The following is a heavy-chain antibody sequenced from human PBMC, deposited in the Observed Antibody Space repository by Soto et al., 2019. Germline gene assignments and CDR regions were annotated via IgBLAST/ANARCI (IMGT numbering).Heavy chain of an antibody. Sequence: QLQLQESGPGLVKPSETLSLTCTVSGGSISSDIHYWGWIRQPPGKGLEWIGTIYYSGNIYNNPTLRSRVTISMDTSKNQFPLRLTSVTAADTAVYYCARHTDCGSGSSCLGSDNMDTDAFDIWGQGTMVTVS. D-gene: IGHD3-10*01. V-gene: IGHV4-39*01. CDR1: GGSISSDIHY. J-gene: IGHJ3*02. CDR3: ARHTDCGSGSSCLGSDNMDTDAFDI. CDR2: IYYSGNI.